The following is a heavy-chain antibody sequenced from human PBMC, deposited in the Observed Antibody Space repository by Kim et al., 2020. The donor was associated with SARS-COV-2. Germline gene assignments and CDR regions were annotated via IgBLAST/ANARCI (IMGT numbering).Heavy chain of an antibody. J-gene: IGHJ5*02. Sequence: LKSPVTISVDTSKNQFSLKLSSVTAADTAVYYCARDRRSTVTTGIDWFDPWGQGTLVTVSS. D-gene: IGHD4-17*01. CDR3: ARDRRSTVTTGIDWFDP. V-gene: IGHV4-39*07.